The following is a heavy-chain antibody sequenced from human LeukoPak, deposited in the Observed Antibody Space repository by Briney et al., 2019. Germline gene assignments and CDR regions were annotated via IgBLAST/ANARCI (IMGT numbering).Heavy chain of an antibody. CDR1: GFTVSSNY. V-gene: IGHV3-66*01. CDR3: ARGYSSSWYGGADNYFDY. J-gene: IGHJ4*02. Sequence: PGRSLRLSCAASGFTVSSNYMGWVRQAPGTGLEWVSVIYSGDNTYYADSVKGRFTISRDNSKNTLYLQMKSLRAEDTAVYYCARGYSSSWYGGADNYFDYWGQGTLVTVSS. D-gene: IGHD6-13*01. CDR2: IYSGDNT.